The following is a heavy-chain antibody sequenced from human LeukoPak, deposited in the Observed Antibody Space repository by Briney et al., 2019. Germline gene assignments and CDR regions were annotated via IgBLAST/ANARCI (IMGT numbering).Heavy chain of an antibody. D-gene: IGHD1-26*01. J-gene: IGHJ4*02. CDR2: INSDGSST. CDR1: GFTFSSYW. Sequence: GGSLGLSCAASGFTFSSYWMHWVRQAPGKGLVWVSRINSDGSSTSYADSVKGRFTVSRDNAKNTLYLQMNSLRAEDTAVYYCARATGSYYSLGYWGQGTLVTVSS. CDR3: ARATGSYYSLGY. V-gene: IGHV3-74*01.